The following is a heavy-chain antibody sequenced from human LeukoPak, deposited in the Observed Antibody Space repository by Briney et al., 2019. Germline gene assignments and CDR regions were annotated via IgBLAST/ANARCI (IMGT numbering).Heavy chain of an antibody. J-gene: IGHJ4*02. D-gene: IGHD2-15*01. CDR3: AAPYCSGGSCYSNSSFGY. CDR1: GGSFSGYY. Sequence: SETLSLTCAVYGGSFSGYYWSWTRQPPGKGLEWIGEINHSGSTNYNPSLKSRVTISVDTSKNQFSLKLSSVTAADTAVYYCAAPYCSGGSCYSNSSFGYWGQGTLVTVSS. V-gene: IGHV4-34*01. CDR2: INHSGST.